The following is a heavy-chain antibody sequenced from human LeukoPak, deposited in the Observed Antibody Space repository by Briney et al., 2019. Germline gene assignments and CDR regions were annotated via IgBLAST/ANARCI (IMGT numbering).Heavy chain of an antibody. J-gene: IGHJ4*02. D-gene: IGHD1-1*01. V-gene: IGHV5-51*01. CDR2: IYPGDSDT. Sequence: GESLKISCKGSGYSFTSYWIGWVRQMPGKGLECMGIIYPGDSDTRYSPSCQGQVTLSAYRSISTAYLQWSSLKASDTAMYYSARHETGPYFDYWGQGTLVTVSS. CDR1: GYSFTSYW. CDR3: ARHETGPYFDY.